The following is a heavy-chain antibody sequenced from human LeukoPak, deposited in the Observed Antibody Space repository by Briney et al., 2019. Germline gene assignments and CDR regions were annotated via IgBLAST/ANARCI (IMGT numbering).Heavy chain of an antibody. D-gene: IGHD3-22*01. V-gene: IGHV4-39*01. J-gene: IGHJ4*02. Sequence: PSETLSLTCTVSGGSISRSSYYWGWIRQPPGKGLEWIGSIYYSGSTYYNPSLKSRVTISVDTSKNQFSLKLSSVTAADTAVYYCARQSAYYYDSSGYGYWGQGTLVTVSS. CDR3: ARQSAYYYDSSGYGY. CDR2: IYYSGST. CDR1: GGSISRSSYY.